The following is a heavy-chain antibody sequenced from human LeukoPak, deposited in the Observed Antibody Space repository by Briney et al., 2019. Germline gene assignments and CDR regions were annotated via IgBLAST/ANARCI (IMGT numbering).Heavy chain of an antibody. D-gene: IGHD1-1*01. CDR1: GFTFSSYA. CDR3: AKTYNWSDVLPFDY. CDR2: ISGSGGST. J-gene: IGHJ4*02. V-gene: IGHV3-23*01. Sequence: GASLRLSCAASGFTFSSYAMSWVRQAPGKGLEWVSAISGSGGSTYYADSVKGRFTISRDNSKNTLYLQMNSLRAEDTAVYYCAKTYNWSDVLPFDYWGQGTLVTVSS.